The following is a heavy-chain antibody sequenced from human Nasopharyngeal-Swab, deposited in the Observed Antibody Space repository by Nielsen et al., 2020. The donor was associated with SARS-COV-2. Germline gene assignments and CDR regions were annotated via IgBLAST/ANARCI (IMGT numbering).Heavy chain of an antibody. D-gene: IGHD3-9*01. J-gene: IGHJ3*02. CDR2: IYYSGST. Sequence: WIRQPPGKGLEWIGSIYYSGSTYYNPSLKSRVTISVDTSKNQFSLKLSSVTAADTAVYYCASGLADYDILTGYQYDAFDIWGQGTMVTVSS. V-gene: IGHV4-39*07. CDR3: ASGLADYDILTGYQYDAFDI.